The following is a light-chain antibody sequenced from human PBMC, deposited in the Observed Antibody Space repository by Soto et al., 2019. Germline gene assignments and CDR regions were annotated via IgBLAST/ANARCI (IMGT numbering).Light chain of an antibody. CDR3: QQYHNSIT. CDR1: QSVSNNY. Sequence: EIVLTQSPCRRSLSPGEKASRSCRASQSVSNNYLTWYQQKAGQPPRLLVYATSSRATGIPDRFSGSGSGTDFTLTIIRLEPEDLGVYYCQQYHNSITFAQGTRLEN. V-gene: IGKV3-20*01. CDR2: ATS. J-gene: IGKJ5*01.